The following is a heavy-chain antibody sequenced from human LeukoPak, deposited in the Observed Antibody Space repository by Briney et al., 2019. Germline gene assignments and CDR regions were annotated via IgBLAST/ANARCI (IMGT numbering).Heavy chain of an antibody. CDR3: TRENRPFCPFAF. CDR1: XGXXXSTNY. J-gene: IGHJ4*02. CDR2: IAHVGTR. D-gene: IGHD3-3*01. Sequence: SETLSLTCGVSXGXXXSTNYWXXXXQXXXXXLXXIGEIAHVGTRNYNPSLRSRVAMSFDRANNYFSLSLTAVTAADTALYXCTRENRPFCPFAFWGQGVMVTVSS. V-gene: IGHV4-4*02.